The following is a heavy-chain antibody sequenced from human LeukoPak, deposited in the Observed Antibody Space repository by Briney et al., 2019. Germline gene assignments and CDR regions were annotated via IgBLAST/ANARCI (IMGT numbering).Heavy chain of an antibody. D-gene: IGHD3-10*01. CDR3: ARSSPKYGSGSYQYDY. CDR2: IYYSGST. J-gene: IGHJ4*02. Sequence: PSETLSLTCTVSGGSISTYYWGWIRQPPGKGLEWIGYIYYSGSTNYNPSLKSRVTISVDTSKNQFSLKLSSVTAADTAVYYCARSSPKYGSGSYQYDYWGQGTLVTVSS. CDR1: GGSISTYY. V-gene: IGHV4-59*01.